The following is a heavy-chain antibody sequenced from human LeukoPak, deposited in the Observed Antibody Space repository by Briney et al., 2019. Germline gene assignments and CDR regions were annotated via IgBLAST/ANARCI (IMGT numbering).Heavy chain of an antibody. J-gene: IGHJ4*02. V-gene: IGHV3-23*01. CDR2: ITPSAGRT. D-gene: IGHD3-10*01. Sequence: GGSLRLSCAASGFTFSRYGMSWVRQAPGKGLEWVSAITPSAGRTHYADSVEGRFTISRDNSKNTLYLQMNSLRVEDTAVYYCVKDRREFTFFDYWGQGTLVTVSS. CDR1: GFTFSRYG. CDR3: VKDRREFTFFDY.